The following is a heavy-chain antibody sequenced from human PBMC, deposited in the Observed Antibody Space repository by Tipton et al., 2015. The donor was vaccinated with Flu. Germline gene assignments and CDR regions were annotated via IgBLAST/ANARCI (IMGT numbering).Heavy chain of an antibody. CDR3: ARRHHSSYVSDPKNWFDP. CDR1: GDSMRSDYF. V-gene: IGHV4-38-2*02. J-gene: IGHJ5*02. D-gene: IGHD4-11*01. Sequence: TLSLTCTVSGDSMRSDYFWAWIRQAPGKGLEWIGNIHYSGSPHYNPSLKSRVTITVDTSKNQSPLRLTSMTAADTALYYCARRHHSSYVSDPKNWFDPWGQGTLVTVSS. CDR2: IHYSGSP.